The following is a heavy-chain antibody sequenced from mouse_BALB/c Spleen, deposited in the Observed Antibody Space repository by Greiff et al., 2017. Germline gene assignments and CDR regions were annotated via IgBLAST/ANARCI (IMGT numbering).Heavy chain of an antibody. CDR2: ISYSGST. J-gene: IGHJ3*01. V-gene: IGHV3-2*02. Sequence: EVKLVESGPGLVKPSQSLSLTCTVTGYSITSDYAWNWIRQFPGNKLEWMGYISYSGSTSYNPSLKSRISITRDTSKNQFFLQLNSVTTEDTATYYCARSKGYDPSFAYWGQGTLVTVSA. CDR1: GYSITSDYA. D-gene: IGHD2-2*01. CDR3: ARSKGYDPSFAY.